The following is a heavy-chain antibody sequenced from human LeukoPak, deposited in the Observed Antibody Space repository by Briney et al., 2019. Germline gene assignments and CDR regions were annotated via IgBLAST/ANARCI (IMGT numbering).Heavy chain of an antibody. J-gene: IGHJ4*02. CDR1: GGSFSGYY. Sequence: SETLSLTGAVYGGSFSGYYWSWIRQPPGKGLEWIGEINHSGSTNYNPSLKSRVTISVDTSKNQFSLKLSSVTAADTAVYYCARESESVVTGRRTFYWGQGTLVTVSS. CDR2: INHSGST. D-gene: IGHD3-22*01. CDR3: ARESESVVTGRRTFY. V-gene: IGHV4-34*01.